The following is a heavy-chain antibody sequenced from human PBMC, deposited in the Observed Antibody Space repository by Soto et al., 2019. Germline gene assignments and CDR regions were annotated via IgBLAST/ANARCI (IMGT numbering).Heavy chain of an antibody. CDR3: AKGLYSGYDFYSVGIDY. J-gene: IGHJ4*02. V-gene: IGHV1-8*01. CDR2: MNPNSGNT. D-gene: IGHD5-12*01. Sequence: ASVKVSCKASGYTFTSYDINWVRQATGQGLEWMGWMNPNSGNTGYAQKFQGRVTMTRNTSISTAYMELNSLRAEDTAVYYCAKGLYSGYDFYSVGIDYWGQGTLVTVSS. CDR1: GYTFTSYD.